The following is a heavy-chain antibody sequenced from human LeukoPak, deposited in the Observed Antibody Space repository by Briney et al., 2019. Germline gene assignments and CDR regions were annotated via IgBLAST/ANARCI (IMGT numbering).Heavy chain of an antibody. Sequence: SETLSLTCTVSGGSITSSSYYWAWIRQPPGKGLEWIGSICYSGSTYYNPSLKSRVTISVDTSKNQFSLKLSSVTAADTAVYYCASLMYISGWRLDYWGQGTLVTVSP. J-gene: IGHJ4*02. CDR2: ICYSGST. CDR3: ASLMYISGWRLDY. CDR1: GGSITSSSYY. V-gene: IGHV4-39*01. D-gene: IGHD6-19*01.